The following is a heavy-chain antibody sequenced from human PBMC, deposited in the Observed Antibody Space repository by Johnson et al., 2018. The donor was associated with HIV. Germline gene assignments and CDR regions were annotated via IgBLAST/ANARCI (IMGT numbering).Heavy chain of an antibody. CDR1: GFTFEDYG. V-gene: IGHV3-23*04. Sequence: VQLVESGGGLVRPGGSLRLSCAASGFTFEDYGMSWVREAPGKGLEWVSAISGSGGNTYYADSVKGRFTISRDNSKNTLYLQMNSLRAEDTAVYYCARDVRMDKAFDIWGQGTMVTVSS. D-gene: IGHD2-15*01. CDR3: ARDVRMDKAFDI. J-gene: IGHJ3*02. CDR2: ISGSGGNT.